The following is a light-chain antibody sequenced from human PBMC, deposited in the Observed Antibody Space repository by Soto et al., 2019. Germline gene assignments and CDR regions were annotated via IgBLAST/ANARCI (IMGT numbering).Light chain of an antibody. CDR3: QQHSNYPLT. CDR1: HHIDAW. CDR2: KAS. V-gene: IGKV1-5*03. Sequence: IQMTQSPSTLSASVGDRVTITCRASHHIDAWLAWYQQKPGKAPKVLIYKASILEIGVPSRFSGSGSGTEFTLTISSLQPDDSATYYCQQHSNYPLTFGGGTRVEIK. J-gene: IGKJ4*01.